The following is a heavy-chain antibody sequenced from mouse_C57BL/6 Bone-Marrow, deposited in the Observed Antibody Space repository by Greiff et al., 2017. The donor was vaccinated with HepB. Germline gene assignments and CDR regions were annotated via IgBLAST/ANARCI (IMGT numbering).Heavy chain of an antibody. CDR2: IYPRRGNT. CDR1: GYTFTSYG. Sequence: QVQLQQSGAELARPGASVKLSCKASGYTFTSYGISWVKQRTGQGLEWIGEIYPRRGNTYYNEKFKGKATLTADKSSSTAYMELRSLTSEDSAVYFCARAVEYYGSSYWGQGTTLTVSS. J-gene: IGHJ2*01. CDR3: ARAVEYYGSSY. D-gene: IGHD1-1*01. V-gene: IGHV1-81*01.